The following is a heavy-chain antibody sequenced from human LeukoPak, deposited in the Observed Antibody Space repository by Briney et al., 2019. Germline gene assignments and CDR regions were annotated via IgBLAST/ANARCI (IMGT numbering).Heavy chain of an antibody. V-gene: IGHV4-4*07. CDR2: IYTSGST. CDR3: ARVRGMYSDGDYFDY. CDR1: GGSISSYY. Sequence: SETLSLTCTVSGGSISSYYWSWIRQPAGKGLEWIGRIYTSGSTNYNPSLKSRVTMSVDTSKNQFSLKLSSVTAADTAVYYCARVRGMYSDGDYFDYWGQGTLVTVSS. J-gene: IGHJ4*02. D-gene: IGHD2-15*01.